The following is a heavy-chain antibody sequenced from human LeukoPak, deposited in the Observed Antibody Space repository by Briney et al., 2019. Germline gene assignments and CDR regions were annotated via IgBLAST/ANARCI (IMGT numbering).Heavy chain of an antibody. CDR1: GYTFTSYG. V-gene: IGHV1-18*01. Sequence: ASVKVSCKASGYTFTSYGTSWVRQAPGQGLEWMGWISTYNGNTNYAQKLQGRVTMTTDTSTSTAYMELRSLRSDDTAVYYCARGDYYDSSGYYWGQGTLVTVSS. CDR3: ARGDYYDSSGYY. CDR2: ISTYNGNT. J-gene: IGHJ4*02. D-gene: IGHD3-22*01.